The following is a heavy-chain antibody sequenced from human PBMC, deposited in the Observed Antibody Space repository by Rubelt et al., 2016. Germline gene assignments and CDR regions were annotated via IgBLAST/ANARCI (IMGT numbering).Heavy chain of an antibody. CDR3: ARALVLAGTSNYMDV. J-gene: IGHJ6*03. CDR2: ISSSSSYI. CDR1: GFTFSSYS. V-gene: IGHV3-21*04. D-gene: IGHD6-19*01. Sequence: EVQLVESGGGLVKPGGSLRLSCAASGFTFSSYSMNWVRQAPGKGLEWVSSISSSSSYIYYADSGSGQFTISRDKAKNELEWQRNSLIAEDTAVYYCARALVLAGTSNYMDVWGKGTTVTVSS.